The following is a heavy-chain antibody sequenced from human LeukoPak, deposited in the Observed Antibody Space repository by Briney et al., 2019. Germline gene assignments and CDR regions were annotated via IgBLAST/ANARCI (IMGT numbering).Heavy chain of an antibody. V-gene: IGHV3-21*01. D-gene: IGHD6-19*01. CDR1: GFTFNSYS. J-gene: IGHJ4*02. CDR2: ISSSSSYM. Sequence: GGSLRLSCAASGFTFNSYSMNWVRQAPGKGLEWVSSISSSSSYMYYADSVKGRFIISRDNAKNSLYLQMNSLRAEDTAVYYCARDFSGWYYFDYWGQGTLVTVSS. CDR3: ARDFSGWYYFDY.